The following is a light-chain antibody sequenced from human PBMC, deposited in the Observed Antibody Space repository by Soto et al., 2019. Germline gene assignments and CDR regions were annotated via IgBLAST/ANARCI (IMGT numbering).Light chain of an antibody. CDR2: GAS. CDR3: QQYINLLT. V-gene: IGKV3-15*01. CDR1: QSVSSN. J-gene: IGKJ1*01. Sequence: EIVMTQSPATLSVSPGERATLSCRASQSVSSNLAWYQQKSGQSPRLLIYGASTRATGVPARFSGSGSGTEFSLTISSLQSEDFAVYYCQQYINLLTVGQGTKVEIK.